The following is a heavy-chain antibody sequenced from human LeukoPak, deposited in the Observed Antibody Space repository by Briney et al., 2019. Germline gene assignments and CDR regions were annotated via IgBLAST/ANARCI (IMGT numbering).Heavy chain of an antibody. CDR3: ARSGDSGYDYEEYYYYMDV. D-gene: IGHD5-12*01. CDR2: INPSGGST. J-gene: IGHJ6*03. Sequence: ASVKVSCKASGYPFTSYYMHWVRQAPGQGLEWMGIINPSGGSTSYAQKFQGRVTMTRDTSTSTVYMELSSLRSEDTAVYYCARSGDSGYDYEEYYYYMDVWGKGTTVTVSS. CDR1: GYPFTSYY. V-gene: IGHV1-46*01.